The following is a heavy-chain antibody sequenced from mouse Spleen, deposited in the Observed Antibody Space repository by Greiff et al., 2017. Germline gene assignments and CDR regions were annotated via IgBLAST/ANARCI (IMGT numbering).Heavy chain of an antibody. CDR1: GYTFTSYW. CDR2: IDPSDSYT. D-gene: IGHD2-2*01. CDR3: ARYGYYFDY. J-gene: IGHJ2*01. Sequence: QVQLQQPGAELVRPGTSVKLSCKASGYTFTSYWMHWVKQRPGQGLEWIGVIDPSDSYTNYNQKFKGKATLTVDTSSSTAYMQLSSLTSEDSAVYYCARYGYYFDYWGQGTTLTVSS. V-gene: IGHV1-59*01.